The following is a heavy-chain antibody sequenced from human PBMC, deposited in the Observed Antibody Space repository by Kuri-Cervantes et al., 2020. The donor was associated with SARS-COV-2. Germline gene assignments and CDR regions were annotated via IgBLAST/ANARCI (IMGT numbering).Heavy chain of an antibody. V-gene: IGHV3-23*01. Sequence: GESLKISCTASGFIFSDYYMTWIRQAPGKGLEWVSAISGSGGSTYYADSVKGRFTISRDNSKNTLYLQMNSLRAEDTAVYYCAKFFTGYSSSWPLGGYMDVWGKGTTVTVSS. J-gene: IGHJ6*03. CDR2: ISGSGGST. CDR3: AKFFTGYSSSWPLGGYMDV. D-gene: IGHD6-13*01. CDR1: GFIFSDYY.